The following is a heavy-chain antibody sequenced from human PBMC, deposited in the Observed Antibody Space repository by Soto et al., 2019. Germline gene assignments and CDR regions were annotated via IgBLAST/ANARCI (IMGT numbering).Heavy chain of an antibody. V-gene: IGHV5-10-1*01. Sequence: GESLKISCKGSGYSFTSYWISWVRQMPGKGLEWMGRIDPSDSYTNYSPSFQGHVTISADKSISTAYLQWSSLKASDTAMYYCARLVGTTVTTPYYYYYGMDVWGQGTTVTVLL. D-gene: IGHD4-4*01. CDR2: IDPSDSYT. CDR3: ARLVGTTVTTPYYYYYGMDV. J-gene: IGHJ6*02. CDR1: GYSFTSYW.